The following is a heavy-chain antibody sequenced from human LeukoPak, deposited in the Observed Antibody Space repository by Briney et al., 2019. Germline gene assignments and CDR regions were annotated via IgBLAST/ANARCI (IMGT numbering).Heavy chain of an antibody. V-gene: IGHV3-11*01. CDR2: ISSSGSTI. D-gene: IGHD6-19*01. CDR3: ASSSGWRPHDAFDI. J-gene: IGHJ3*02. CDR1: GFTFSDYY. Sequence: PGGSLRLSCAASGFTFSDYYMNWIRQAPGKGLEWVSYISSSGSTIYYADSVKGRFTISRDNAKNSLYLQMNSLRAEDTAVYYCASSSGWRPHDAFDIWGQGTMVTVSS.